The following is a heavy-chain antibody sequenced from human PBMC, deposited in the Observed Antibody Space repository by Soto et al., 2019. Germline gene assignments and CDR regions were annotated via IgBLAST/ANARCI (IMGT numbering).Heavy chain of an antibody. J-gene: IGHJ6*02. CDR3: ARDLGYSYGTRYYYYYSGIDV. V-gene: IGHV1-18*01. CDR1: GYTFTSYG. CDR2: ISAYNGNT. Sequence: ASVKVSCKASGYTFTSYGISWVRQAPGQGLEWMGWISAYNGNTNYAQKLQGRVTMTTDTSTSTAYLELRSLRSDDTAVYYCARDLGYSYGTRYYYYYSGIDVWGQGTTVTVSS. D-gene: IGHD5-18*01.